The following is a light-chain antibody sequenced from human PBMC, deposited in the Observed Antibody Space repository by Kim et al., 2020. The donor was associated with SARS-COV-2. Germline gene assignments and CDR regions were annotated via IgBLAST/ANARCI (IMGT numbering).Light chain of an antibody. CDR1: QSVSSW. J-gene: IGKJ2*01. CDR3: QQYDSHPYT. CDR2: KAS. V-gene: IGKV1-5*03. Sequence: DIQMTQSPSTLSASVGDRVTITCRASQSVSSWLAWYQQKPGKAPKLLIYKASTLEGGVPSRFSGRESGTEFTLTINSLQPDDFATYSCQQYDSHPYTFGQGTKLEI.